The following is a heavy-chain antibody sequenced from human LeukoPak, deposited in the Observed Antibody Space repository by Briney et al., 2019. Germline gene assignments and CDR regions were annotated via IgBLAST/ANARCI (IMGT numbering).Heavy chain of an antibody. J-gene: IGHJ3*02. CDR2: IYYSGST. D-gene: IGHD3-22*01. CDR1: GGSISSGGYY. CDR3: ARDPMYYYDSSGLPTRAFDI. V-gene: IGHV4-31*03. Sequence: SETLSLTCTVSGGSISSGGYYWSWIRQHPGKGLEWIGYIYYSGSTYYNPSLKSRVTISVDTSKNQFSLKLSSVTAADTAVDYCARDPMYYYDSSGLPTRAFDIWGQGTMVTVSS.